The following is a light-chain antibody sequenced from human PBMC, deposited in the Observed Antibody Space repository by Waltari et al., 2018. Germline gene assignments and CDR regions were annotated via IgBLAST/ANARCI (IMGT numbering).Light chain of an antibody. CDR2: DAS. J-gene: IGKJ1*01. CDR3: QHYSGFSSRT. V-gene: IGKV1-5*01. Sequence: DIQMTQSPSTLSPSVGEPVTITCRASQSISDYLAWYQQKPGKAPKLLLYDASTLKNGVPSRFSGSVSGTEFTLTISSLQPDDFATYYCQHYSGFSSRTFGQGTKVDIK. CDR1: QSISDY.